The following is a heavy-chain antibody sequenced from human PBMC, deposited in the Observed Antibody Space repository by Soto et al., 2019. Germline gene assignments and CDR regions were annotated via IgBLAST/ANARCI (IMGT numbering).Heavy chain of an antibody. V-gene: IGHV3-49*03. Sequence: GGSLRLSCTTSGFTFGNHDISWFRQAPGKGLQWVGFVRSKAYGGTTDYDASVKGRFIISRDDSKSIAFLQMNSLQTEDTAVYFCTGAPIHTSLIFWGQGTLVTVSS. CDR2: VRSKAYGGTT. J-gene: IGHJ4*02. CDR1: GFTFGNHD. D-gene: IGHD3-3*02. CDR3: TGAPIHTSLIF.